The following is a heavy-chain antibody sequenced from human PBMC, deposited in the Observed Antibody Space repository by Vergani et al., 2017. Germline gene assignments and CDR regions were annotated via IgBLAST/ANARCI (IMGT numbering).Heavy chain of an antibody. Sequence: VQLLGSGGGVVQPGRSLRLSCAASGFTFSSYGMHWVRQAPGKGLEWVAVIWYDGSNKYYADSVKGRFTISRDNSKNTLYLQMNSLRAEDTAVYYCAKGRIQLWSYFDYWGQGTLVTVSS. CDR3: AKGRIQLWSYFDY. CDR2: IWYDGSNK. V-gene: IGHV3-33*06. J-gene: IGHJ4*02. D-gene: IGHD5-18*01. CDR1: GFTFSSYG.